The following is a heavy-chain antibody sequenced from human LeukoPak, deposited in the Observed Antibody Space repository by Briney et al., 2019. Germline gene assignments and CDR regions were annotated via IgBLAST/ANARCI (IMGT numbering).Heavy chain of an antibody. V-gene: IGHV1-69*06. CDR2: IIPIFGTA. CDR3: ARDFSRYYHMDV. D-gene: IGHD3-3*01. J-gene: IGHJ6*03. Sequence: SVKVSCKASGGTFSSYAISWVRQAPGQGLEWMGRIIPIFGTANYAQKFQGRVTITADKSTSTAYMELSSLRSEDTAVYYCARDFSRYYHMDVWGKGTTVTVSS. CDR1: GGTFSSYA.